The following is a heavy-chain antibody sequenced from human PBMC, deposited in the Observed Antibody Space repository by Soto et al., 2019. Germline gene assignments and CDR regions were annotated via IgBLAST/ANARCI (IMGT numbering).Heavy chain of an antibody. V-gene: IGHV4-59*01. CDR1: GGSISSYY. CDR3: ARDFHYYDSSGYWNWFDP. D-gene: IGHD3-22*01. Sequence: SETLSLTCTVSGGSISSYYWSWIRQPPGKGLEWIGYIYYSGSTNYNPSLKSRVTISVDTSKNQFSLKLSSVTAADTVVYYCARDFHYYDSSGYWNWFDPWGQGTLVTVSS. CDR2: IYYSGST. J-gene: IGHJ5*02.